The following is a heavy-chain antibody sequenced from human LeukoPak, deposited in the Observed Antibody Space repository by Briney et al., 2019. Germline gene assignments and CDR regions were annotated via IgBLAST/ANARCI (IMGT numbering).Heavy chain of an antibody. CDR2: MSYSGAT. CDR1: GGSISSSSYH. D-gene: IGHD2-15*01. J-gene: IGHJ4*02. Sequence: SETLSLTHTVSGGSISSSSYHWGWIRHSPGEGLQWITSMSYSGATYYNPSLQSRLTISVDTSKNQFSLKLYSVTAADTAWYNCARHCRVILVVADARGDYIYYSGQGGLVSV. V-gene: IGHV4-39*01. CDR3: ARHCRVILVVADARGDYIYY.